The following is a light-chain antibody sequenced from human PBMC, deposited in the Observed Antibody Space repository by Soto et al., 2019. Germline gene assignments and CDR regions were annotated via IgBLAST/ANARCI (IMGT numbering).Light chain of an antibody. Sequence: DIQMTQSPSTLSASVGDRVTITCRASQSISSWLAWYQQKPGKAPKLLIYKASSLESGVPSRFSGSGSGTEFTLTISSLQPGDFATYYCQQYNSLWTFGQGTKVDIK. CDR3: QQYNSLWT. V-gene: IGKV1-5*03. CDR2: KAS. J-gene: IGKJ1*01. CDR1: QSISSW.